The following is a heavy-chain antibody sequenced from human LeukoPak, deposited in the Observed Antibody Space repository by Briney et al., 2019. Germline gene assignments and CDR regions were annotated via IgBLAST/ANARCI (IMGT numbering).Heavy chain of an antibody. V-gene: IGHV4-30-4*08. CDR1: GGSISSGDYY. CDR2: IYYSGST. D-gene: IGHD1-26*01. CDR3: ARYHGVSYTKNFDY. Sequence: SETLSLTCTVSGGSISSGDYYWSWIRQPPGKGLEWIGYIYYSGSTYYNPSLKSRVTISVDTSKNQFSLKLSSVTAADTAVYYCARYHGVSYTKNFDYWGQGTLVTVSS. J-gene: IGHJ4*02.